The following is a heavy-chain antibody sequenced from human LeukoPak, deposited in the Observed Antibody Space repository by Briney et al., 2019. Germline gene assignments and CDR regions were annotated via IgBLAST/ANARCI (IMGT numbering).Heavy chain of an antibody. V-gene: IGHV3-30*02. CDR1: GFTFSSYG. CDR2: IRYDGSNK. D-gene: IGHD3-10*01. J-gene: IGHJ3*02. CDR3: AREDVSDLLLWFGELEGNAFDI. Sequence: PGGSLRLSCAASGFTFSSYGMHWVRQAPGKGLEWVAFIRYDGSNKYYADSVKGRFTISRDNSKNTLYLQMNSLRAEDTAVYYCAREDVSDLLLWFGELEGNAFDIWGQGTMVTVSS.